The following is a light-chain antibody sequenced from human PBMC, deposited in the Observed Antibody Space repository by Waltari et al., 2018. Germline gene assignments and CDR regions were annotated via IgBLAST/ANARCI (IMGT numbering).Light chain of an antibody. Sequence: DIVMTQSPLSLPVTPGAPASISCRSSQSLLHSNGYNYLDWYLQKPGQSPQLLIYLGSNRASGVPDRFSGSGSGTDFTLKISRVEAEDVGVYYCMQALQGVTFGPGTKVDIK. CDR3: MQALQGVT. J-gene: IGKJ3*01. CDR2: LGS. V-gene: IGKV2-28*01. CDR1: QSLLHSNGYNY.